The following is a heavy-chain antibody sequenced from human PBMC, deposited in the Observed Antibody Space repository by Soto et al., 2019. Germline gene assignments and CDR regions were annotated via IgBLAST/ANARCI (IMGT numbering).Heavy chain of an antibody. J-gene: IGHJ6*02. V-gene: IGHV4-34*01. CDR2: INHSGST. CDR1: GGFCSGYD. CDR3: ARALSRGARSGWLYDDYYGMDV. D-gene: IGHD6-19*01. Sequence: SETLSLTCAVYGGFCSGYDWSWIRQPPGKWLEWIGEINHSGSTNYNPSLKSRVTISVDTSKNQFSLKLSSVTAADTAVYYWARALSRGARSGWLYDDYYGMDVWGQGTTVTVSS.